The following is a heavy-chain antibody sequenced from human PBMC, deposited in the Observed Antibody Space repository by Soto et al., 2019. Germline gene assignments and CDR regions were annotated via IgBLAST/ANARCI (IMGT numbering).Heavy chain of an antibody. J-gene: IGHJ4*02. D-gene: IGHD1-7*01. CDR1: GGSFTSNNW. CDR2: IYQTGST. CDR3: ARRDPGTSGHF. Sequence: QVQLQESGPGLVKPSGTLSLTCAVSGGSFTSNNWWTWVRQPPGQGLEWIGEIYQTGSTNYNPSLKSRVTVSLDKSENQFPPKVTSLTAAASAVYYCARRDPGTSGHFWGQGTFVTVSS. V-gene: IGHV4-4*02.